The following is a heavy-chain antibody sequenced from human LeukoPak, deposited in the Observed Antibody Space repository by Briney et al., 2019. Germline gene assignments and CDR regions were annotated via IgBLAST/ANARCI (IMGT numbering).Heavy chain of an antibody. CDR2: ISGST. CDR1: GFTFSTYA. Sequence: PGRSLRLSCAASGFTFSTYAMSWVRQAPGKGLEWVSVISGSTYYADSVKRRFTISRDSSKNTLYLQMNSLRAEDTAVYYCAKDFSTVTLGYFDSWGQGTLVTVSS. J-gene: IGHJ4*02. D-gene: IGHD4-17*01. V-gene: IGHV3-23*01. CDR3: AKDFSTVTLGYFDS.